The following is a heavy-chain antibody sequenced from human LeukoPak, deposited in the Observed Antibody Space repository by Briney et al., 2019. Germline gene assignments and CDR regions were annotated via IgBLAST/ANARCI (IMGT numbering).Heavy chain of an antibody. Sequence: GGSLRLSCAASGFIFSDFAMHWVRQASGKGLEWVGRIRTKVGSYATTYAASVKGRFTVSRDDSKNTAYLEMNSLKSEDTAVYYCARSSSGFHFWGQGTLVTVSS. CDR2: IRTKVGSYAT. D-gene: IGHD3-22*01. CDR1: GFIFSDFA. V-gene: IGHV3-73*01. J-gene: IGHJ4*02. CDR3: ARSSSGFHF.